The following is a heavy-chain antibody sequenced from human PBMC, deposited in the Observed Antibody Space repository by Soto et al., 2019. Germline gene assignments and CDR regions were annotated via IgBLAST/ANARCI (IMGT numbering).Heavy chain of an antibody. D-gene: IGHD2-2*02. CDR2: IIPIFGTA. Sequence: QVQLVQSGAEVKKPGSSVKVSCKASGGTFSSYAISWVRQAPGQGLEWMGGIIPIFGTANYAQKFQGRVTITADESTRKAYMELSSLRSEDTAVYYCARAEEWRGYCSSTSCYTAFDYWGQGTLFTVSS. CDR3: ARAEEWRGYCSSTSCYTAFDY. J-gene: IGHJ4*02. V-gene: IGHV1-69*01. CDR1: GGTFSSYA.